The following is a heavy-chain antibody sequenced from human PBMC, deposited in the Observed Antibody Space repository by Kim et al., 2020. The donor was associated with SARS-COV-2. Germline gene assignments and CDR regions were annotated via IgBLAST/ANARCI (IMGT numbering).Heavy chain of an antibody. J-gene: IGHJ5*02. CDR3: ATSITIFGGFDP. V-gene: IGHV1-24*01. Sequence: ASVKVSCKVSGYALTELSMHWVRQAPGKGLEWMGGFDPEDGETIYAQKFQGRVTMTEDTSTDTAYMELSSLRPEDTAVYYCATSITIFGGFDPWGQGTLVTVSS. CDR1: GYALTELS. CDR2: FDPEDGET. D-gene: IGHD3-3*01.